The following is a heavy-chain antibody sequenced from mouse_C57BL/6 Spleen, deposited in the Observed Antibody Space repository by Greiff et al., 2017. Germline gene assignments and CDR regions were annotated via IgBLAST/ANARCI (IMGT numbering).Heavy chain of an antibody. CDR1: GYAFSSSW. V-gene: IGHV1-82*01. D-gene: IGHD4-1*01. CDR3: AREELAYFDY. CDR2: IYPGDGDT. Sequence: VQLQQSGPELVKPGASVKISCKASGYAFSSSWMNWVKQRPGKGLEWIGRIYPGDGDTNYNGKFKGKATLTADKSSSTAYMQLSSLTSEDSAVYFCAREELAYFDYWGQGTTLTVSS. J-gene: IGHJ2*01.